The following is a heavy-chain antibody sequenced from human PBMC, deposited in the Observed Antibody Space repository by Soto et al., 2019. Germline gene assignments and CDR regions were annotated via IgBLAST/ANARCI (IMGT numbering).Heavy chain of an antibody. CDR3: ARVRGQWLVRWWFDP. CDR2: IYYSGST. V-gene: IGHV4-59*01. D-gene: IGHD6-19*01. J-gene: IGHJ5*02. CDR1: GGSISSYY. Sequence: KASETLSLTCTVSGGSISSYYWSWIRQPPGKGLEWIGYIYYSGSTNYNPSLKSRVTISVDTSKNQFSLKLSSVTAADTAVYYCARVRGQWLVRWWFDPWGQGTLVTVSS.